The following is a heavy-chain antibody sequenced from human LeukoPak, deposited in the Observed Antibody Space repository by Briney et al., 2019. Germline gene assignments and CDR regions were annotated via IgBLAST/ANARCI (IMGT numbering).Heavy chain of an antibody. J-gene: IGHJ4*02. CDR1: GGSISSYY. CDR3: AREASSGWYDY. CDR2: IYYSGST. Sequence: SETLSLTCTVSGGSISSYYWSWIRQPPGKGLEWIGYIYYSGSTNYNPSLKSRVTMSLDTSKNQFSLKLSSVTAADTAVYYCAREASSGWYDYWGQGTLVTVSS. D-gene: IGHD6-19*01. V-gene: IGHV4-59*01.